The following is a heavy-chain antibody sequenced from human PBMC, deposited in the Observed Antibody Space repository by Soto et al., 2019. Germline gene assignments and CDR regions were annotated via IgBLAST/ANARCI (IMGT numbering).Heavy chain of an antibody. J-gene: IGHJ6*03. CDR1: GFTFSSYA. V-gene: IGHV3-23*01. CDR3: ASAWYYFFYMDV. D-gene: IGHD6-25*01. Sequence: GGSLRLSCAASGFTFSSYAMSWVRQAPGKGLEWVSSIRGNGGDTDYTDSVKGRFTISRDNPKNTLYLQMNSLRAEDTAVYYCASAWYYFFYMDVWGKGTSVTVSS. CDR2: IRGNGGDT.